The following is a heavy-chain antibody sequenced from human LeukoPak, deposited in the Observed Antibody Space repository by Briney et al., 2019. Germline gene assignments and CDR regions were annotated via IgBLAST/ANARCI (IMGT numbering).Heavy chain of an antibody. V-gene: IGHV3-21*01. CDR1: GFTFSSYS. D-gene: IGHD3-22*01. CDR3: ASDPSNPYYYDSSGLP. Sequence: TGGSLRLSCAASGFTFSSYSMNWVRQAPGKGLEWVSSISSSSSYIYYADSVKGRFTISRDNAKNSLYLQMNSLRAEDTAVYYCASDPSNPYYYDSSGLPWGQGTLVTVSS. J-gene: IGHJ5*02. CDR2: ISSSSSYI.